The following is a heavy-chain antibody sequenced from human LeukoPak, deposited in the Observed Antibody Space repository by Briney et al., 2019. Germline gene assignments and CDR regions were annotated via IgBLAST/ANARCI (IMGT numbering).Heavy chain of an antibody. CDR3: TRDFDSSSAI. CDR2: ISPDGSTT. Sequence: GGSLRLSCAASGFTFSSYAMSWVRQAPGKGLVWVSRISPDGSTTGHADSVKGRFTTSRDNAKNTLFLQMNSLRAEDTAVYYCTRDFDSSSAIWGQGTLVTVSS. D-gene: IGHD3-3*01. CDR1: GFTFSSYA. J-gene: IGHJ4*02. V-gene: IGHV3-74*01.